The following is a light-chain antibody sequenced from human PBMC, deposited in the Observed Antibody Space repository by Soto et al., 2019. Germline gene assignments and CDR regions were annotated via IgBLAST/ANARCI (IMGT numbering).Light chain of an antibody. CDR1: QSVSWSY. J-gene: IGKJ4*01. Sequence: EIVLTQSPGTLSLSPGERATLSCRASQSVSWSYLAWYQQKPGQAPRLLIYGASSRATGIPDRFSGSGSGTDFTLTISRLEPEDFAVYYCQQYGSSPLLTFGGGTKVEIK. CDR3: QQYGSSPLLT. CDR2: GAS. V-gene: IGKV3-20*01.